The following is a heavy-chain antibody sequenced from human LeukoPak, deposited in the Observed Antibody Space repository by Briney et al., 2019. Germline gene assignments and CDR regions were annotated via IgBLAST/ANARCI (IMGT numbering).Heavy chain of an antibody. Sequence: SETLSLTCTVSGGSISSYYWSWIRQPPGKGLEWIGYIYYSGSTSYNPSLKSRVTISVDTSKNQFSLKLSSVTAADTAVYYCARRDGYKKYYFDYWGQGTLVTVSS. J-gene: IGHJ4*02. V-gene: IGHV4-59*01. D-gene: IGHD5-24*01. CDR1: GGSISSYY. CDR2: IYYSGST. CDR3: ARRDGYKKYYFDY.